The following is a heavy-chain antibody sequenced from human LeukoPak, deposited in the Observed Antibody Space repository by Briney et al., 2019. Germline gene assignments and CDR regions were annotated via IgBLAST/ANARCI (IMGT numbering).Heavy chain of an antibody. J-gene: IGHJ6*03. CDR3: ARVRPYSSSLMDV. CDR1: GYTFTGYY. V-gene: IGHV1-2*02. Sequence: ASVKVSCRASGYTFTGYYMHWVRQAPGQGLEWMGWINPNSGGTNYAQKFQGRVTMTRDTSISTAYMELSRLRSDDTAVYYCARVRPYSSSLMDVWGKGTTVTVSS. D-gene: IGHD6-6*01. CDR2: INPNSGGT.